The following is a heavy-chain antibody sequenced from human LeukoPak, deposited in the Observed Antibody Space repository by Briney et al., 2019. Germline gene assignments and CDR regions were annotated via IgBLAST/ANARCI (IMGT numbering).Heavy chain of an antibody. CDR1: GFTFDDYA. CDR2: ISWNSGSI. D-gene: IGHD2-2*01. Sequence: GGSLRLSCAASGFTFDDYAMHWVRQAPGKGLEWVSGISWNSGSIGYADSVKGRFTISRDNAKNSLYLQMNSLRAEDTALYYCAKGVYCSSTSCYPGAFDIWGQGTMVTVSS. J-gene: IGHJ3*02. V-gene: IGHV3-9*01. CDR3: AKGVYCSSTSCYPGAFDI.